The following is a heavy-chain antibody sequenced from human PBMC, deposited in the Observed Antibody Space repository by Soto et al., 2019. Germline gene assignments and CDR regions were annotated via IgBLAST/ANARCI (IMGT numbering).Heavy chain of an antibody. CDR1: GFTSSSYG. Sequence: GGSLRLSCAASGFTSSSYGMHWFRQAPGKGLEWVAVISYDGSNKYYADSVKGRFTISRDNSKNTLYLQMNSLRAEDTAVYYCAKPPRWLQLGQTGAFDIWGQGTMVTVSS. D-gene: IGHD5-12*01. CDR2: ISYDGSNK. V-gene: IGHV3-30*18. J-gene: IGHJ3*02. CDR3: AKPPRWLQLGQTGAFDI.